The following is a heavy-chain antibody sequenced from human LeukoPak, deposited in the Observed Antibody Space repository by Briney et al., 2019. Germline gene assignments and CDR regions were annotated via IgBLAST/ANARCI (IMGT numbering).Heavy chain of an antibody. J-gene: IGHJ4*02. Sequence: GGSLRLSCAASGFTFSSYWMHWVRQAPGKGLVWDSRINTDGSSTNYATSVKGRFTISRDNAKNSLYLQMNSLRAEDTAVYYCARYTSNVVGKRHYFDYWGQGTLVTVSS. D-gene: IGHD1-26*01. CDR3: ARYTSNVVGKRHYFDY. CDR2: INTDGSST. CDR1: GFTFSSYW. V-gene: IGHV3-74*01.